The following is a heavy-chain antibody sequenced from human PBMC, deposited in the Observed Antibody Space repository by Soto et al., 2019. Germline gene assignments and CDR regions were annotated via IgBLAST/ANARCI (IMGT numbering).Heavy chain of an antibody. CDR1: GGSMSDHA. CDR3: VRGNSYSVYDF. V-gene: IGHV4-4*07. J-gene: IGHJ1*01. CDR2: IYPSGSA. D-gene: IGHD5-12*01. Sequence: PSETLPLTCSVSGGSMSDHAWFWIRQAAGKGLEWIAHIYPSGSASYTPTLRSRVTMSLDSSHNHLFLNLTSATAADTGVYYCVRGNSYSVYDFWGPGTLVTVSS.